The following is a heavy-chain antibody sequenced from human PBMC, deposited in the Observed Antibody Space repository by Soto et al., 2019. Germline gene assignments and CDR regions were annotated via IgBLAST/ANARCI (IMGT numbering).Heavy chain of an antibody. D-gene: IGHD2-15*01. V-gene: IGHV4-4*02. CDR3: AREAVVDHAFDI. J-gene: IGHJ3*02. Sequence: LSETLSLTCAVSGGSISSNNWWTWVRQPPGMALEWIGYVYHSGTTHYSPSLKTRVTMSVDKSKNQFSLTLSSVTAADTAVYYFAREAVVDHAFDIWGQGTMVTVSS. CDR1: GGSISSNNW. CDR2: VYHSGTT.